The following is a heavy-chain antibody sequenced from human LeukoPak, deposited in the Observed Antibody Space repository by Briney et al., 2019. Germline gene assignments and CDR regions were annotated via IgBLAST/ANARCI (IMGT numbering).Heavy chain of an antibody. Sequence: GGSLRLSCAASAFTFSSYAMSWVRQAPGKGLEWVANIKQDGSEIYYLDSVKGRFTISRDNAKNSLYLQMNSLRVEDTAVYYCATIEAVRFHYWGQGTLVTVSS. CDR2: IKQDGSEI. J-gene: IGHJ4*02. V-gene: IGHV3-7*01. CDR1: AFTFSSYA. D-gene: IGHD6-19*01. CDR3: ATIEAVRFHY.